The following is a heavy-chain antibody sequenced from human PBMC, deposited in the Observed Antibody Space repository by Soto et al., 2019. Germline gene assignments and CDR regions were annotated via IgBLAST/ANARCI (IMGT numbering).Heavy chain of an antibody. CDR2: MNPNSGNT. CDR3: ARGLWFGELSDNDY. J-gene: IGHJ4*02. Sequence: QVQLVQSGAEVKKPGASVKVSCKASGYTFTSYDINWVRQATGQGLEWMGWMNPNSGNTGYAQKFQGRVTMTRTTSLSTAYIELSSLRSEDTAVYYCARGLWFGELSDNDYWGQGTLVTVSS. D-gene: IGHD3-10*01. V-gene: IGHV1-8*01. CDR1: GYTFTSYD.